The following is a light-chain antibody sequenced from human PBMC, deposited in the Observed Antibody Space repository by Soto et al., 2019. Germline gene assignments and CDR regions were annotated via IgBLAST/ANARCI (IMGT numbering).Light chain of an antibody. CDR3: LQDYNYPLT. J-gene: IGKJ4*01. Sequence: IPMTQSPTSPSASVRDRVTLTCRASQGIRNDLGWYQQKPGKAPKLLIYAASSLQSGVPSRFSGSGSGTDFTLTISSLQPEDFATYYCLQDYNYPLTFGGGTKVDI. CDR1: QGIRND. CDR2: AAS. V-gene: IGKV1-6*01.